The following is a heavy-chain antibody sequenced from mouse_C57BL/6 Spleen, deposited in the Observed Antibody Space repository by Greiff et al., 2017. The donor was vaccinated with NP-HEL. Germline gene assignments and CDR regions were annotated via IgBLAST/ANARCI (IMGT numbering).Heavy chain of an antibody. CDR2: IWTGGGT. CDR1: GFSLTSYA. J-gene: IGHJ2*01. CDR3: ARNEYYYGSSYGYYFDY. D-gene: IGHD1-1*01. V-gene: IGHV2-9-1*01. Sequence: VQLQESGPGLVAPSQSLSITCTVSGFSLTSYAISWVRQPPGKGLEWLGVIWTGGGTNYNSALKSRLSISKDNSKSQVFLKMNSLQTDDTARYYCARNEYYYGSSYGYYFDYWGQGTTLTVSS.